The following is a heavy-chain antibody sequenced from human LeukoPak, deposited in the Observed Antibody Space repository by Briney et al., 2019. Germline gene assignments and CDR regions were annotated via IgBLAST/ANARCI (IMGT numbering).Heavy chain of an antibody. CDR1: GFTFSNYA. Sequence: PGGSLRLSCAASGFTFSNYAMTWVRQAPGKGLEWVSPISGSSIRTYYADSVKGRFAISRDNSENTLYLQMNSLKAEDTAVYYCAKRAREARNSDFDYWGQGTLVTVSS. CDR2: ISGSSIRT. J-gene: IGHJ4*02. V-gene: IGHV3-23*01. CDR3: AKRAREARNSDFDY. D-gene: IGHD1-26*01.